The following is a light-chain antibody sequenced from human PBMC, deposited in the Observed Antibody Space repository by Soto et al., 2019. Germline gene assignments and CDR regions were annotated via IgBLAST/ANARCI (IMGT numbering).Light chain of an antibody. Sequence: QSALTQPASVSGSPGQSITISFTGTSSDVGGYNYVSWYQQHPGKAPQPMIYEVSNRPSGVSNRFSGSKSGNTASLTISGLQAEDEADYYCSSYASSSVVFGGGTKLTVL. CDR2: EVS. V-gene: IGLV2-14*01. CDR1: SSDVGGYNY. J-gene: IGLJ2*01. CDR3: SSYASSSVV.